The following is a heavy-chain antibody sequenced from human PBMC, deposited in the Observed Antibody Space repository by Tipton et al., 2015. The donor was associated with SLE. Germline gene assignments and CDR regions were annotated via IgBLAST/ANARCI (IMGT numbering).Heavy chain of an antibody. CDR2: IYYSGST. D-gene: IGHD1-26*01. CDR3: ARRDRSGSYDY. Sequence: PGLVKPSETLSLTCTVSGGSISSYYWSWIRQPPGKGLEWIGYIYYSGSTNYNPSLKSRVTISVDTSKNQFSLKPSSVTAADTAVYYCARRDRSGSYDYWGQGTLVTVSS. CDR1: GGSISSYY. J-gene: IGHJ4*02. V-gene: IGHV4-59*01.